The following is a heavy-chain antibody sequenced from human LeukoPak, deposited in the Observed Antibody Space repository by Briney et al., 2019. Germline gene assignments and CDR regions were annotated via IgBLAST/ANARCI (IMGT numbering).Heavy chain of an antibody. Sequence: GGSLRLSCAASGFTFDDYAMHWVRQAPGKGLEWVSLISGDGGSTYYADSVKGRFTISGDNSKNSLYLQMNSLRTEDTALYYCAKDQETGSYFAFDTWGQGTMVTVSS. D-gene: IGHD1-26*01. CDR1: GFTFDDYA. J-gene: IGHJ3*02. CDR2: ISGDGGST. CDR3: AKDQETGSYFAFDT. V-gene: IGHV3-43*02.